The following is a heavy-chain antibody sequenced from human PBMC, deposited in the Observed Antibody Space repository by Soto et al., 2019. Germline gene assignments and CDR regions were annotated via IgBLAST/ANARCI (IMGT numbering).Heavy chain of an antibody. D-gene: IGHD7-27*01. CDR2: ISGRGENT. Sequence: EVQLLESGGGLVQPGGSLRLSCAASGFTFSVFAMSWVRQAPGKGLELVSTISGRGENTYYADAVKGRFTISRDNSKDTLNLQMNSLRGEDTAVYYWAKERGTGDYRVNAVDIWGQGTMVTVAS. J-gene: IGHJ3*02. V-gene: IGHV3-23*01. CDR3: AKERGTGDYRVNAVDI. CDR1: GFTFSVFA.